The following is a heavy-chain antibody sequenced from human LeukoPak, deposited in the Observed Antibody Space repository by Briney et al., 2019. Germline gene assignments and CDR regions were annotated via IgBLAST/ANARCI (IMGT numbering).Heavy chain of an antibody. CDR1: GFTVSSNY. CDR2: IYSGGST. D-gene: IGHD3-10*01. V-gene: IGHV3-66*01. Sequence: GGSLRLSCAASGFTVSSNYMSWVRQAPGKGLEWVSVIYSGGSTYYADSVKGRLTISRDNSKNTLYLQMNSLRAEDTAVYYCARDHVVRGVDYGMDVWGQGTTVTVSS. CDR3: ARDHVVRGVDYGMDV. J-gene: IGHJ6*02.